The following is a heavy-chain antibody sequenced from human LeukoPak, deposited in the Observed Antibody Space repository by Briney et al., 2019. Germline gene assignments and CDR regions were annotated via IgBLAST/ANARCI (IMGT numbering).Heavy chain of an antibody. CDR2: ILPIFGAT. D-gene: IGHD3-16*01. CDR1: GGSFSNYA. J-gene: IGHJ6*03. CDR3: AKQGAVRQDYYMDV. Sequence: SVKVSCKASGGSFSNYAITWVRQAPGQGLEWMGRILPIFGATTYAQKFQGRVTITADMGSSTAYLELTGLTSEDTALYFCAKQGAVRQDYYMDVWGNGTTVIVSS. V-gene: IGHV1-69*06.